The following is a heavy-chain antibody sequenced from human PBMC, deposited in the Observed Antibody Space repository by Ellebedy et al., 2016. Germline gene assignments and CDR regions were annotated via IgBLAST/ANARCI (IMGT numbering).Heavy chain of an antibody. V-gene: IGHV2-70*11. Sequence: SGPTLVXPTQTLTLTCTFSGFSLSTSGMCVSWIRQPPGKALEWLARIDWDDDKYYSTSLKTRLTISKDTSKNQVVLTMTNMDPVDTATYYCARAIPYYYDSSGLDYWGQGTPVTVSS. CDR1: GFSLSTSGMC. CDR2: IDWDDDK. J-gene: IGHJ4*02. CDR3: ARAIPYYYDSSGLDY. D-gene: IGHD3-22*01.